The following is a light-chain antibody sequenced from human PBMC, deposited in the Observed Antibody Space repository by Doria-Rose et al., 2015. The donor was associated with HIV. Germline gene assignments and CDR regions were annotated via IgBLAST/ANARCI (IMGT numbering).Light chain of an antibody. J-gene: IGKJ2*01. CDR3: QQYNNWPPYT. CDR1: QSVRSN. CDR2: GAS. V-gene: IGKV3-15*01. Sequence: ATLSLSPGESATLSCRASQSVRSNLAWYQQKPGQAPRLLIYGASTRATGIPARFSGSGSETEFTLTISSLQSEDFAVYYCQQYNNWPPYTFGQGTKLEIK.